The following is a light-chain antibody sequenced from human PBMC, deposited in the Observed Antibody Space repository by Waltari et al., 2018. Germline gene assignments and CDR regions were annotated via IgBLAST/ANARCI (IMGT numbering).Light chain of an antibody. Sequence: EIVMKQSPATLSVSPGERATLSCRASQSVSSNLAWYQQKVGQAPRLLIYGAYTRATGIPAKFSGSGSETEFTLTISSLQSEDFAVYYCQQYNNWPRTFGGGTKVEI. CDR2: GAY. CDR3: QQYNNWPRT. V-gene: IGKV3-15*01. CDR1: QSVSSN. J-gene: IGKJ4*01.